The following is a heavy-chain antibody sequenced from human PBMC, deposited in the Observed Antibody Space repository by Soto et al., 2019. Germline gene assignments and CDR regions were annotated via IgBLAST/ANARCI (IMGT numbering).Heavy chain of an antibody. V-gene: IGHV1-69*13. D-gene: IGHD3-3*01. J-gene: IGHJ4*02. Sequence: SVKVSCKASGGTFSSYAISWVRQAPGQGLEWMGGIIPIFGKANYAQKFQGRVTITGNESTSTAYMELSSLRSEDTAVYYCAREMSDFWSGYYQFDYWGQGTLVTVSS. CDR3: AREMSDFWSGYYQFDY. CDR2: IIPIFGKA. CDR1: GGTFSSYA.